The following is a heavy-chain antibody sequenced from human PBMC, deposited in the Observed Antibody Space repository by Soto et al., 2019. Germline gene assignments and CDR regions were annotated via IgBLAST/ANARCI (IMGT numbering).Heavy chain of an antibody. CDR3: AKEGSSGWYFTAAYFDY. V-gene: IGHV3-23*01. Sequence: GGSLRLSCAASGFTFSSYAMSWVRQAPGKGLEWVSAISGSGGSTYYADSVKGRFTISRDNSKNTLYLQMNSLRAEDTAVYYCAKEGSSGWYFTAAYFDYWGQGTLATVSS. J-gene: IGHJ4*02. CDR1: GFTFSSYA. CDR2: ISGSGGST. D-gene: IGHD6-19*01.